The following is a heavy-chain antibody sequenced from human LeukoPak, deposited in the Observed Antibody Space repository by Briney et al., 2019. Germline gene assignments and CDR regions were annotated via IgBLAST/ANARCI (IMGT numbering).Heavy chain of an antibody. CDR3: ARDKPRGSYYGSIFDS. D-gene: IGHD1-26*01. V-gene: IGHV3-7*01. J-gene: IGHJ4*02. Sequence: GGSLRLSCEASGFTFRSYWMGWVRQAPGKGLEWVANIRDDGGEIYYVDSVKGRFTISRDNAKSSLFLQMNSLRAEDAAVYSCARDKPRGSYYGSIFDSWGQGTLVTVSS. CDR1: GFTFRSYW. CDR2: IRDDGGEI.